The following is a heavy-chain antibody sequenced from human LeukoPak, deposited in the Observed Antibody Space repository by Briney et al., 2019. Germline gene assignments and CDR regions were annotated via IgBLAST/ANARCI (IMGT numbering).Heavy chain of an antibody. V-gene: IGHV3-23*01. CDR3: AKGIVVVYDAFDI. D-gene: IGHD2-15*01. CDR2: ISGSGGST. Sequence: PGGPLRLSCAASGFTFSSYAMSWVRQAPGKGLEWVSAISGSGGSTYYADSVKGRFTISRDNSKNTLYLQMNSLRAEDTAVYYCAKGIVVVYDAFDIWGQGTMVTVSS. J-gene: IGHJ3*02. CDR1: GFTFSSYA.